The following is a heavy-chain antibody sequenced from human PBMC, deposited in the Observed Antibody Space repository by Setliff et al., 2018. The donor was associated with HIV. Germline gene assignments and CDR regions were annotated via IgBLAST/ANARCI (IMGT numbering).Heavy chain of an antibody. CDR2: IHYSGAT. D-gene: IGHD2-8*01. Sequence: SETLSLTCSVSGGSISSHYWIWIRQPPGKGLEWIGYIHYSGATNYNPSLKSRVTISLDTSRTQFSLRLSSVTAADTAVYYCARHSPNVGVRGDAFDIWGQVTVVTVS. J-gene: IGHJ3*02. V-gene: IGHV4-59*08. CDR1: GGSISSHY. CDR3: ARHSPNVGVRGDAFDI.